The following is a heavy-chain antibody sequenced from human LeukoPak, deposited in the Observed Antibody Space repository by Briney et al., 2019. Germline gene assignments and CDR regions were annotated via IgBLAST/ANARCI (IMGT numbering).Heavy chain of an antibody. CDR1: GFTFSSYE. V-gene: IGHV3-48*03. CDR3: ARDAYYYDSQVDY. Sequence: AGGSLRLSCAASGFTFSSYEMNWVRQAPGKGLEWVSYISSSGSTIYYADSVKGRFTISRDNAKNSLYLQMNSPRAEDTAVYYCARDAYYYDSQVDYWGQGTLVTVSS. J-gene: IGHJ4*02. CDR2: ISSSGSTI. D-gene: IGHD3-22*01.